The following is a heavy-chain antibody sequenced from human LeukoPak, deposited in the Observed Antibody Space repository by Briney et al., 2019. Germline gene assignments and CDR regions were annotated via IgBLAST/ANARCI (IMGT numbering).Heavy chain of an antibody. CDR2: MRQDGSEK. J-gene: IGHJ6*03. V-gene: IGHV3-7*03. CDR1: GFMFSSYW. Sequence: SGGSLRLSCATSGFMFSSYWMTWVRQAPGKGLDWVANMRQDGSEKDYLDSVKGRFTISRDNAKNSLYLQMNSLRAEDTAVYYCAKDAHLRLRPTAYYYYMDVWGKGTTVTVSS. CDR3: AKDAHLRLRPTAYYYYMDV. D-gene: IGHD4-17*01.